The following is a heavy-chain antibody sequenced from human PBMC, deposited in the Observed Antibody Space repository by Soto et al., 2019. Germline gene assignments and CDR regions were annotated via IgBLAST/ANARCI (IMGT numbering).Heavy chain of an antibody. D-gene: IGHD1-26*01. CDR2: IGSAGDT. CDR1: GFPCSTYD. CDR3: ATTTGGADY. J-gene: IGHJ4*02. Sequence: GAVKRRCVALGFPCSTYDIHWVRQVTGKSPEWVSAIGSAGDTYYPGSVRGRFTISRENAKDSLYLQMNDLRAGDAAVYYCATTTGGADYWGQGTLVTVSS. V-gene: IGHV3-13*01.